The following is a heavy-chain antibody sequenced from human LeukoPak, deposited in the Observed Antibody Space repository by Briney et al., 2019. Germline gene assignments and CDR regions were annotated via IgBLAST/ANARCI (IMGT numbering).Heavy chain of an antibody. J-gene: IGHJ3*02. V-gene: IGHV1-69*05. D-gene: IGHD1-26*01. CDR2: IIPIFGTA. CDR3: VRDLRGGSYPDAFDI. Sequence: SVKVSCKASGGTFSSYAISWVRQAPGQGLEWMGGIIPIFGTANYAQKFQGRVTMTRDMSTSTVFMELSSLRSEDMAVYYCVRDLRGGSYPDAFDIWGQGTMVTVSS. CDR1: GGTFSSYA.